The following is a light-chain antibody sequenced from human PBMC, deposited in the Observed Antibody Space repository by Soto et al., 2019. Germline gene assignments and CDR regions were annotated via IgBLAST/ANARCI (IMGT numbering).Light chain of an antibody. V-gene: IGLV2-8*01. J-gene: IGLJ2*01. CDR1: SSDVGGYNY. CDR2: EVS. CDR3: CSYAAGDSFK. Sequence: QSVLTQPPSASGSPGQSVTISCTGTSSDVGGYNYVSWYQQHPGKVPKLMIYEVSKRPSGVPDRFSGSKSGNTASLTVSGLQAEDEADYYCCSYAAGDSFKFGGGTKLTVL.